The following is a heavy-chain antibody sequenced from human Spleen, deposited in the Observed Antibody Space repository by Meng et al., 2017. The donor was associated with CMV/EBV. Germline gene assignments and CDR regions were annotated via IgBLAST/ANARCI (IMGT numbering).Heavy chain of an antibody. CDR3: ARFTTIYNWYFDL. Sequence: KVSCKGSGYSFTSYWIGWVRQMPGKGLEWMGIIYPGDSDTRYSPSFQGQVTISADKSISTAYLQWSSLKASDTAMYYCARFTTIYNWYFDLWGRGTLVPVSS. D-gene: IGHD5-24*01. V-gene: IGHV5-51*01. CDR2: IYPGDSDT. J-gene: IGHJ2*01. CDR1: GYSFTSYW.